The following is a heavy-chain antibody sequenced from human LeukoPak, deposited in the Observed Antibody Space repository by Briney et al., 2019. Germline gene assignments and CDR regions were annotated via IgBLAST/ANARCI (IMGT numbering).Heavy chain of an antibody. D-gene: IGHD6-13*01. V-gene: IGHV3-30*18. J-gene: IGHJ4*02. Sequence: GGSLRLSCAASGFTLTSFGKHWVRQAPGKGLEWVALISYDGSKKYYADSVKGRFIISRDNSRSTLDLEMNSLRADDTAVYYCAKSLTAADDYWGQGTLVTVSS. CDR2: ISYDGSKK. CDR1: GFTLTSFG. CDR3: AKSLTAADDY.